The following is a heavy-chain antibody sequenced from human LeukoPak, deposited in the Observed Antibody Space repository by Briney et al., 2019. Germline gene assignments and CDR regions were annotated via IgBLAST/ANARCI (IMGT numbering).Heavy chain of an antibody. CDR1: GFTFSNAW. CDR3: TTITMIVVVTDY. CDR2: IKSKTDGGTT. D-gene: IGHD3-22*01. J-gene: IGHJ4*02. V-gene: IGHV3-15*01. Sequence: KPGGSLRLSCAASGFTFSNAWMSWVRQAPGKGLEWVGRIKSKTDGGTTDYAAPVKGRFTISRDDSKNTLYLQTNSLKTEDTAVYYCTTITMIVVVTDYWGQGTLVTVSS.